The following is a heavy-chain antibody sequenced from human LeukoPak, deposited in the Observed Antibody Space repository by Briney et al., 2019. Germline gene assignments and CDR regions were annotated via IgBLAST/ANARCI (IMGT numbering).Heavy chain of an antibody. V-gene: IGHV1-69*04. J-gene: IGHJ4*02. CDR3: AREMLESHDYGDPFDY. CDR1: GGTFRSYA. Sequence: ASVKVSCKASGGTFRSYAISWVRQAPGQGLEWMGRIIPILGIANYAQKFQGRVTITADKSTSTAYMELSSLRSEDTAVYYCAREMLESHDYGDPFDYWGQGTLVTVSS. CDR2: IIPILGIA. D-gene: IGHD4-17*01.